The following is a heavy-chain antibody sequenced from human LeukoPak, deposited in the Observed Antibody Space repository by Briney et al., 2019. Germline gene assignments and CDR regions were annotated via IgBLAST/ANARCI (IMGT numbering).Heavy chain of an antibody. D-gene: IGHD1-26*01. CDR3: ARSRAFNSGAFDP. V-gene: IGHV4-39*07. CDR1: GGSISGSSYY. CDR2: IYYSGST. Sequence: SETLSLTRTVSGGSISGSSYYWGWIRQPPGKGLEWIGSIYYSGSTYYNPSLKSRVTISVDTSKNQFSLRLNSVTAADTAVYYCARSRAFNSGAFDPWGQGSLVTVSS. J-gene: IGHJ5*02.